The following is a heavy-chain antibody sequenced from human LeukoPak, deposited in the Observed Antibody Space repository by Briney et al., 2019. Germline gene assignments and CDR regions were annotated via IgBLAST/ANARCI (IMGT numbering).Heavy chain of an antibody. Sequence: SETLSLTCAVSGGSISSGGYSWSWIRQPPGKGLEWIGYIYHSGSTYYNPSLKSRVTISVDRSKNQFSLKLSSVTAADTAVYYCAKGYYGSSYWYFDLWGRGTLVTVSS. CDR1: GGSISSGGYS. CDR3: AKGYYGSSYWYFDL. D-gene: IGHD4-17*01. J-gene: IGHJ2*01. V-gene: IGHV4-30-2*01. CDR2: IYHSGST.